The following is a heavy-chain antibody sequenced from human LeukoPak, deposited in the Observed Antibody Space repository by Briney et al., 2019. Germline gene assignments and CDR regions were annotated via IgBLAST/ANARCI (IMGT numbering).Heavy chain of an antibody. Sequence: ASETLSLTCTVSGGSISSHYWSWIRQPPGKGLEWIGYIYYSGSTNYNPSLKSRVTISVDTSKNQFSLKLSSVTAADTAVYYCARGGLKSSSFDYWGQGTLVTVSS. CDR3: ARGGLKSSSFDY. CDR2: IYYSGST. V-gene: IGHV4-59*11. J-gene: IGHJ4*02. D-gene: IGHD6-13*01. CDR1: GGSISSHY.